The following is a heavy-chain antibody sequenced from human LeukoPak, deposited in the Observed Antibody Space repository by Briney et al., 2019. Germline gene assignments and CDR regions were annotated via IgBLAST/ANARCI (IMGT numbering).Heavy chain of an antibody. D-gene: IGHD2-8*01. CDR3: ARTLYGDYFDY. Sequence: PSETLSLTCAVYGGSFSGYSWSWIRQPPGKGLEWIGEINHSGSTNYNPSLKSRVTISVDTSKNQFSLKLSSVTAADTAVYYCARTLYGDYFDYWGQGTLVTVSS. V-gene: IGHV4-34*01. CDR1: GGSFSGYS. CDR2: INHSGST. J-gene: IGHJ4*02.